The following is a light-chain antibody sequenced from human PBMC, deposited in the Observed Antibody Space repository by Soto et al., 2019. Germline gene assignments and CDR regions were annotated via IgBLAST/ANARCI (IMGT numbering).Light chain of an antibody. J-gene: IGKJ4*01. CDR2: GAS. CDR3: QQYGISPLT. V-gene: IGKV3-20*01. Sequence: EIVLTQSPGTMSMSLGERATLSCRASQSVSSSYLAWYQQKPGQAPRLLIFGASSRATGIPDRFSGSGSGTDFTLTISRLEPEDFAVYYCQQYGISPLTFGGGTKVDIK. CDR1: QSVSSSY.